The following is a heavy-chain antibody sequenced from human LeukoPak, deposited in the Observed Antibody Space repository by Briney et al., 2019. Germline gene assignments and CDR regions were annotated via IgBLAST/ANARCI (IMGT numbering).Heavy chain of an antibody. Sequence: GGSLRLSCAASGFTFSSYAMSWVRQAPGKGLEWVSAISGSGGSTYYADSVKGRFTISRDNARNSLYLQMNTLRVEDTALYYCARGRRSSSIWYLDYWGQGTLVTVSS. CDR3: ARGRRSSSIWYLDY. V-gene: IGHV3-23*01. CDR2: ISGSGGST. J-gene: IGHJ4*02. D-gene: IGHD6-13*01. CDR1: GFTFSSYA.